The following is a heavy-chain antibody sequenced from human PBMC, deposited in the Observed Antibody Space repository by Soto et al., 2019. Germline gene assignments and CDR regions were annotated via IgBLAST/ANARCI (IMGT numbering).Heavy chain of an antibody. Sequence: GGSLRLSCAASGFTFSSYSMNWVRQAPGKGLEWVSSISSSSSYIYYGDSVKGRFTISRDNAKNSLYLQMNSLRAEDTAVYYCAREEGGSYYDILTGYYNVPWFDPWGQGTLVTVSS. CDR3: AREEGGSYYDILTGYYNVPWFDP. CDR2: ISSSSSYI. J-gene: IGHJ5*02. V-gene: IGHV3-21*01. D-gene: IGHD3-9*01. CDR1: GFTFSSYS.